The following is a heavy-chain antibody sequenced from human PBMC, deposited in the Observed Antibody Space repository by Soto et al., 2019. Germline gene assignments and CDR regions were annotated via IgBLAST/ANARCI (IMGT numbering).Heavy chain of an antibody. J-gene: IGHJ3*01. D-gene: IGHD3-10*01. V-gene: IGHV5-51*01. CDR1: GYSFSGYW. CDR2: IYPGDSDT. Sequence: PXESLKISGKGSGYSFSGYWIGWVRQMPGKGLDWMGVIYPGDSDTRYSPSFHGQVTISADKSISTAYLQWSSLKASDTAMYFCARLPGVRGVFDGFNVWGQGTMVTVSS. CDR3: ARLPGVRGVFDGFNV.